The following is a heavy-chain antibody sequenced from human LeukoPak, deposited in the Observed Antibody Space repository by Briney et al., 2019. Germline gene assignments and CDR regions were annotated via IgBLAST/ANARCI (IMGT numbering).Heavy chain of an antibody. CDR1: GGSFSGYY. J-gene: IGHJ6*02. V-gene: IGHV4-34*01. D-gene: IGHD2-15*01. CDR2: INHSGST. Sequence: SETLSLTCAVYGGSFSGYYWSWIRQPPGKGLEWIGEINHSGSTNYNPSLKSRVTISVDTSKNQFSLRLNSVTAADTAVYYCARAPTVVAGMDVWGQGTTVTVSS. CDR3: ARAPTVVAGMDV.